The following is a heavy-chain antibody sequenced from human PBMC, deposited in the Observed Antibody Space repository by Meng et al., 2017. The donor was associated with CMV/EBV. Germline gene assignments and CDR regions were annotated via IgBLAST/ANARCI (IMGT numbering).Heavy chain of an antibody. J-gene: IGHJ5*02. D-gene: IGHD6-13*01. CDR3: AREVGSRGWFDP. V-gene: IGHV4-59*06. CDR2: IYYSGST. CDR1: GGSISSYY. Sequence: SETLSLTCTVSGGSISSYYWSWIRQHPGKGLEWIGYIYYSGSTYYNPSLKSRVTISVDTSKNQFSLKLSSVTAADTAVYYCAREVGSRGWFDPWGQGTLVTVSS.